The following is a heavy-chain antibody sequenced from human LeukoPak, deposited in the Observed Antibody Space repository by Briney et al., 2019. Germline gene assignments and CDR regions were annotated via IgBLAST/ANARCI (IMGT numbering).Heavy chain of an antibody. CDR3: ARSKIQLWLIHY. J-gene: IGHJ4*02. V-gene: IGHV3-30*04. D-gene: IGHD5-18*01. Sequence: PGGSLRLSCTASGFTFSSYAMHWVRQAPGKGLEWVAVISYDGSNKYYADSVKGRFTISRDNSKNTLYLQMNSLRAEGTAVYYCARSKIQLWLIHYWGQGTLVTVPS. CDR1: GFTFSSYA. CDR2: ISYDGSNK.